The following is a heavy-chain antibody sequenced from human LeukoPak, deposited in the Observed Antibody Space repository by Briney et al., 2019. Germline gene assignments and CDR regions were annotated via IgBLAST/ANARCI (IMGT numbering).Heavy chain of an antibody. CDR3: ARGVIYVYYYYMDV. J-gene: IGHJ6*03. CDR2: IYTSGST. D-gene: IGHD3-10*01. V-gene: IGHV4-4*07. Sequence: PSETLSLTCTVSGGSISSYYWSWIRQPAGKGLEWIGRIYTSGSTNYNPSLKSRVTISVDTSKNQFSLKLSSVTAADTAVYYCARGVIYVYYYYMDVWGKGTTVTISS. CDR1: GGSISSYY.